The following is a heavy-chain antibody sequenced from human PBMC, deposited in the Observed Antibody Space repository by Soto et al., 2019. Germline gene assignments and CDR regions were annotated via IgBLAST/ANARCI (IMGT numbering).Heavy chain of an antibody. Sequence: QVQLQESGPGLVKPSETLSLTCTVSGGSISSYYWSWIRQPPGKGLEWIGYIYYSGSTNYNPSLKSRVPISVDTSKNQFSLKLSSVTAADTAVYYCARGGYSGYDYYYYYGMDVWGQGTTVTVSS. CDR2: IYYSGST. CDR3: ARGGYSGYDYYYYYGMDV. J-gene: IGHJ6*02. V-gene: IGHV4-59*01. D-gene: IGHD5-12*01. CDR1: GGSISSYY.